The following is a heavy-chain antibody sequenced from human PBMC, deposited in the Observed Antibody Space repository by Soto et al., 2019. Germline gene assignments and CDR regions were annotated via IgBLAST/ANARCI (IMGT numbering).Heavy chain of an antibody. CDR3: ARRSASDYGGNHHTYYFAR. D-gene: IGHD4-17*01. Sequence: SETLSLTCTVSGASIITDNYFWVWIRQSPRRGLELIGRISYSGRTYDNPSLQSRVTISVAASKNQFSLKLTSVTTADTAVYYRARRSASDYGGNHHTYYFARWGQGDLVTVPS. J-gene: IGHJ4*02. CDR1: GASIITDNYF. V-gene: IGHV4-39*01. CDR2: ISYSGRT.